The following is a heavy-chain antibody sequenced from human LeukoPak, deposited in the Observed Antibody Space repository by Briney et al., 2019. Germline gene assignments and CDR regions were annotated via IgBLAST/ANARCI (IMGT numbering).Heavy chain of an antibody. CDR2: INGGGSST. Sequence: GGSLRLSCAASGFTFSSYSMNWVRQAPGKGLEWVSAINGGGSSTYYADSVKGRFTISRDNSKNTLYLQMNSLRAEDTAVYYCAKPARTDYVDYWGQGNMVTVSS. V-gene: IGHV3-23*01. CDR3: AKPARTDYVDY. J-gene: IGHJ4*02. CDR1: GFTFSSYS. D-gene: IGHD1-14*01.